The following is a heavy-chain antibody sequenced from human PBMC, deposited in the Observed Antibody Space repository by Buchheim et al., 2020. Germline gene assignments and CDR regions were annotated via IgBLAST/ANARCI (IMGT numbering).Heavy chain of an antibody. CDR3: ARGGYSYDYYFDY. CDR1: GGSINNYY. Sequence: QVQLQESGPGLVKPSETLSLTCTVSGGSINNYYWSWIRQPPGKGLEWSGYIYYSGSTNYNPSLKSRVTISVDTSKNQLSLKLSSVTAADTAVYYCARGGYSYDYYFDYWGQGTL. V-gene: IGHV4-59*01. CDR2: IYYSGST. J-gene: IGHJ4*02. D-gene: IGHD5-18*01.